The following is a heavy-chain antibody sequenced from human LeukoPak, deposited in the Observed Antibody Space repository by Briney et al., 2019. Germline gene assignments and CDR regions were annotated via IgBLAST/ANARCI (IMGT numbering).Heavy chain of an antibody. D-gene: IGHD5-24*01. J-gene: IGHJ4*02. Sequence: SETLSPTCAVYGGSFSGYYWSWIRQPPGKGLEWIGEINHSGSTNYNPSLKSRVTISVDTSKNQFSLKLSSVTAADTAVYYWARVENGYTSGFVDSWGQGTLVTASS. CDR2: INHSGST. V-gene: IGHV4-34*01. CDR1: GGSFSGYY. CDR3: ARVENGYTSGFVDS.